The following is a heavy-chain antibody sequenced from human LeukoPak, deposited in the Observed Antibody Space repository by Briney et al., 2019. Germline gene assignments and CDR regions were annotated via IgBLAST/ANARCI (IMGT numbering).Heavy chain of an antibody. CDR1: GGSFSGYY. V-gene: IGHV4-34*01. CDR3: ARQRSGYYYFNY. J-gene: IGHJ4*02. CDR2: IYYSGST. D-gene: IGHD3-22*01. Sequence: SETLSLTCAVYGGSFSGYYWSWIRQPPGKGLEWIGSIYYSGSTYYNPSLKSRVTISVDTSKNQFSLKLSSVTAADTAVYYCARQRSGYYYFNYWGQGTLVTVSS.